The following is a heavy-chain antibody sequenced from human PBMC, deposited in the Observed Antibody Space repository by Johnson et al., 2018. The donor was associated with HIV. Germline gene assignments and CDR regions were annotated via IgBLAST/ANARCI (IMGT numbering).Heavy chain of an antibody. D-gene: IGHD3-22*01. V-gene: IGHV3-30-3*02. CDR1: GFTFSSYA. CDR2: ISYDGSNK. Sequence: QVQLVESGGGVVQPGRSLRLSCAASGFTFSSYAMHWVRQAPGKGLEWVAVISYDGSNKYYADSVKGRFSISRDNSKNTMYLQMNSLRPEDTAVYYCAKTLGYDSSDYHDGFDIWGHGTMVTVSS. CDR3: AKTLGYDSSDYHDGFDI. J-gene: IGHJ3*02.